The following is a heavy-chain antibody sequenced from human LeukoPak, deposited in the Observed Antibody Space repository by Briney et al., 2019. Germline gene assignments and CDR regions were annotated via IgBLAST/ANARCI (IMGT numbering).Heavy chain of an antibody. D-gene: IGHD3-9*01. CDR3: ARHGYDKGRAYMDV. CDR1: GFTFSDYY. J-gene: IGHJ6*03. Sequence: PGGSLRLSCAASGFTFSDYYMSWLRQAPGKGLEWVSYISSSGSTIYYADSVKGRFTISRDNAKNSLYLQMNSLRAEDTAVYYCARHGYDKGRAYMDVWGKGTTVTVSS. CDR2: ISSSGSTI. V-gene: IGHV3-11*04.